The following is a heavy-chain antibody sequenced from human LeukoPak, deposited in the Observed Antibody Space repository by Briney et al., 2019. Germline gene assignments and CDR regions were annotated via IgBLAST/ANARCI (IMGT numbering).Heavy chain of an antibody. CDR2: ISADGRST. CDR1: VFTLTSYA. J-gene: IGHJ4*02. Sequence: GGSLRLSCVGSVFTLTSYAMSWVRQAPGKGLGWVSDISADGRSTYHADSVKGRFTISRDISKNTLYLQMNSLRVEDTAVYDCAKVAGSSGYYPEVWGQGTLVTVSS. D-gene: IGHD3-22*01. V-gene: IGHV3-23*01. CDR3: AKVAGSSGYYPEV.